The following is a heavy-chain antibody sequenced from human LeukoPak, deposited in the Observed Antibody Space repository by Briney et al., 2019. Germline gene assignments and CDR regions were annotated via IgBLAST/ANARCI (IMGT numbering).Heavy chain of an antibody. CDR3: TRERRGSYYAFES. D-gene: IGHD3-10*01. J-gene: IGHJ4*02. Sequence: GGSLRLSCAASGFSISDHYMSWIRQSPGEGLEWISYVTSSGSSTKYADSVKGRFTIPRDNAKNSVALQMNSLRAEDTAVYYCTRERRGSYYAFESWGQGTLVTVSS. CDR2: VTSSGSST. CDR1: GFSISDHY. V-gene: IGHV3-11*01.